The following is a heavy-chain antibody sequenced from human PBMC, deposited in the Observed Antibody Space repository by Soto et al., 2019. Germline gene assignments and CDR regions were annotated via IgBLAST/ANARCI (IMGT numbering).Heavy chain of an antibody. Sequence: QEQLVQSGAEVKKPGASVKVSCKASGYTFSGYYIHWLRQAPGQGLEWMGWINPNSGGTNYAQKFQGRVTVTRDTPTSTAYMELSRLTSDDPAVYYCARSLTEGYCTITGCYTRPLYGMDVWGQGTTVIVSS. J-gene: IGHJ6*02. CDR3: ARSLTEGYCTITGCYTRPLYGMDV. CDR2: INPNSGGT. CDR1: GYTFSGYY. V-gene: IGHV1-2*02. D-gene: IGHD2-2*02.